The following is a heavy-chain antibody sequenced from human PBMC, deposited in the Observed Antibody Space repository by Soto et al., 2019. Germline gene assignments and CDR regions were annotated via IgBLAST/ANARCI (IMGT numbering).Heavy chain of an antibody. CDR1: GYTFTGYY. J-gene: IGHJ4*02. Sequence: ASVKVSCKASGYTFTGYYIHWVRQAPGQGLEWMGWINTNGGGTNYAQKFQGRVTMTRDTSISTAYMELSSLTSDDTAVYYCARTQTNDYWGQGTLVTVSS. CDR3: ARTQTNDY. V-gene: IGHV1-2*02. CDR2: INTNGGGT.